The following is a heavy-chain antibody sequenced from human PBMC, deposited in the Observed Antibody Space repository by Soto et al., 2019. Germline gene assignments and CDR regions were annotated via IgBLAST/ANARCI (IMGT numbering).Heavy chain of an antibody. J-gene: IGHJ6*02. V-gene: IGHV3-11*05. CDR2: ISISISYT. CDR1: EFTFRNYN. D-gene: IGHD1-1*01. Sequence: GGSLRLSCAASEFTFRNYNMNWVRRAPGKGLEWVSYISISISYTNYADSVKGRFTISRDNVKNSLYLQMNSLRAEDTAVYYCARDETTGAYYGMDVWGQGTTVTVSS. CDR3: ARDETTGAYYGMDV.